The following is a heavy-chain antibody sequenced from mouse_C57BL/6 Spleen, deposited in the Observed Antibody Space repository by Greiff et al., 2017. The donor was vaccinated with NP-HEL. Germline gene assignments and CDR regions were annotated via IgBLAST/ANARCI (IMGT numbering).Heavy chain of an antibody. J-gene: IGHJ3*01. D-gene: IGHD1-1*01. CDR2: IHPSDSDT. CDR3: TTSTTVPPRFAY. CDR1: GYTFTSYW. V-gene: IGHV1-74*01. Sequence: QVQLQQPGAELVKPGASVKVSCKASGYTFTSYWMHWVKQRPGQGLEWIGRIHPSDSDTNYNQKFKGKATLTVDKSSSTAYMQLSSLTSEDSAVYYCTTSTTVPPRFAYWGEGTLVTVSA.